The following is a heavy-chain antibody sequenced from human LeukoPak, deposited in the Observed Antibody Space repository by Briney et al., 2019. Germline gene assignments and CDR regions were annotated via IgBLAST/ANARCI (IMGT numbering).Heavy chain of an antibody. CDR2: INWNGGST. D-gene: IGHD6-19*01. Sequence: PGGSLRLSCAASGFTFDDYGMSWVRQAPGKGLEWVSGINWNGGSTGYADSVKGRFTISRDNAKNSLYLQMNSLRAEDTALYHCARVFSSGPLGWFDPWGQGTLVTVSS. CDR3: ARVFSSGPLGWFDP. V-gene: IGHV3-20*01. CDR1: GFTFDDYG. J-gene: IGHJ5*02.